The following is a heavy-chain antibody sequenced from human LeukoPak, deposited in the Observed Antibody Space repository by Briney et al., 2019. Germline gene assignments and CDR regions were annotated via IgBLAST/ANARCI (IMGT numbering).Heavy chain of an antibody. D-gene: IGHD3-22*01. J-gene: IGHJ5*02. CDR1: GGSISSYY. Sequence: SETLSLTCTVSGGSISSYYWSWIRQPPGKGLDWIGYIYYSGSTNYNPSLKSRVTISVDTSKNQFSLKLSSVTAADTAVYYCARVGGDSSGYWGFDPWGQGTLVTVSS. CDR3: ARVGGDSSGYWGFDP. CDR2: IYYSGST. V-gene: IGHV4-59*01.